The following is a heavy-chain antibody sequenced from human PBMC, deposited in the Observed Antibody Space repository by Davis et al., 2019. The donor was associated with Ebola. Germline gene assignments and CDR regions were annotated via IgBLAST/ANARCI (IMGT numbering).Heavy chain of an antibody. Sequence: GESLKISCAASGFTVSDKYMSWVRQAPGKGLVWVSRISPDGGRTGYADSVKGRFTISRDNAKNTVYLQMNSLRAEDTAVYYCAKDLGSAGWYFDYWGQGTLVTVSS. V-gene: IGHV3-74*01. CDR2: ISPDGGRT. J-gene: IGHJ4*02. CDR3: AKDLGSAGWYFDY. D-gene: IGHD2-15*01. CDR1: GFTVSDKY.